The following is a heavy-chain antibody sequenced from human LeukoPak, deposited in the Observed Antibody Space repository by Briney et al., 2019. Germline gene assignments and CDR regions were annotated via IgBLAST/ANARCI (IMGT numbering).Heavy chain of an antibody. CDR2: IYSGGST. CDR3: ARSLGDLALGY. V-gene: IGHV3-66*02. CDR1: GFTVSSNY. J-gene: IGHJ4*02. D-gene: IGHD4-17*01. Sequence: GSLRLSCAASGFTVSSNYMSWVRPAPGKGLEWVSVIYSGGSTYYADSVKGRFTISRDNSKNTLYLQMNSLRAEDTAVYYCARSLGDLALGYWGQGTLVTVSS.